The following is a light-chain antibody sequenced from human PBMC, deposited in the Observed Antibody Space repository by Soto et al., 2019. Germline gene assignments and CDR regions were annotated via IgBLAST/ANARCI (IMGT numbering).Light chain of an antibody. CDR3: TSYTSSSTLV. CDR2: DVS. V-gene: IGLV2-14*01. J-gene: IGLJ2*01. Sequence: QSALTQPASVSGSPGQSITISCTGTSRAVGTYNYVSWYQQHAGKVPKLMIYDVSNRPSGVSDRFSGSKSGNTASLTISGLQAEDEADYYCTSYTSSSTLVFGGGTKLTVL. CDR1: SRAVGTYNY.